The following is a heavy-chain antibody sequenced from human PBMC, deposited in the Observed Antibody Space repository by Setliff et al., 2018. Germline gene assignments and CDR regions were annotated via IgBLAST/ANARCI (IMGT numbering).Heavy chain of an antibody. Sequence: PSATLSLTCTVSGGSISGASIRSYYWRWSRQHPGKGLEVIGYIYYSGSTNYNPSLMSRVTMSVDVSKNQFSLRLSSVTAADTAVYYCARKVEQWLTPHFDYWGQGALVTVSS. V-gene: IGHV4-61*01. CDR2: IYYSGST. J-gene: IGHJ4*02. D-gene: IGHD6-19*01. CDR3: ARKVEQWLTPHFDY. CDR1: GGSISGASIRSYY.